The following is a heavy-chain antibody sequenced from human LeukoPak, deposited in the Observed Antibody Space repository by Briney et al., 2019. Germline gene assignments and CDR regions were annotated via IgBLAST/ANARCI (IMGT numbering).Heavy chain of an antibody. CDR3: ARDHTHYSSSFGC. J-gene: IGHJ4*02. Sequence: PGGSLRLSCAASGFTFSSYAMSWVRQAPGKGLEWVSYISTSGTTIYYADSVKGRFTISRDNARNSLYLQMNSLRAEDTAVYYCARDHTHYSSSFGCWGQGTLVTVSS. CDR1: GFTFSSYA. D-gene: IGHD6-6*01. V-gene: IGHV3-48*04. CDR2: ISTSGTTI.